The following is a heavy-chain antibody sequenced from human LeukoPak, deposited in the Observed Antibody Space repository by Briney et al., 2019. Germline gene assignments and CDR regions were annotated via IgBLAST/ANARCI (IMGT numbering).Heavy chain of an antibody. Sequence: ASETLSLTCTVSGGSISSYYWSWIRQPPGKGLEWIGYIYYSGSTNYNPSLKSRVTISVDTSKNQFSLKLSSVTAADTAVYYCARSNYYGSGNHPAYFDYWGQGTLVTVSS. V-gene: IGHV4-59*01. D-gene: IGHD3-10*01. CDR2: IYYSGST. J-gene: IGHJ4*02. CDR3: ARSNYYGSGNHPAYFDY. CDR1: GGSISSYY.